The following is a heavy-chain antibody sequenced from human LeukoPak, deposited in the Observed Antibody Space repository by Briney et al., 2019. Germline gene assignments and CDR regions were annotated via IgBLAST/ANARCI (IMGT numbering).Heavy chain of an antibody. V-gene: IGHV4-59*08. CDR3: ASYIAVAANFDY. J-gene: IGHJ4*02. CDR2: IYYSGST. D-gene: IGHD6-19*01. CDR1: GGSISSYY. Sequence: SETLSLTCTVSGGSISSYYWSWIRQPPGKGLEWIGYIYYSGSTNYNPSLKSRVTISVDTSKNQFSLKLSPVTAADTAVYYCASYIAVAANFDYWGQGTLVTVSS.